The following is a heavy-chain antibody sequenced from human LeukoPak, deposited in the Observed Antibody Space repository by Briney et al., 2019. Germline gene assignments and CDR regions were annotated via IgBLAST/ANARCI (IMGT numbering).Heavy chain of an antibody. CDR2: MNPNSGNT. D-gene: IGHD6-6*01. CDR3: ARGLKSSSSLVYGMDV. Sequence: GASVKVSFTASGYTFTIYDINWVRQATGQGLEWMGWMNPNSGNTGYAQKFQGRVTMTRNTSISTAYMELSSLRSEDTAVYYCARGLKSSSSLVYGMDVWGQGTTVTVSS. J-gene: IGHJ6*02. V-gene: IGHV1-8*01. CDR1: GYTFTIYD.